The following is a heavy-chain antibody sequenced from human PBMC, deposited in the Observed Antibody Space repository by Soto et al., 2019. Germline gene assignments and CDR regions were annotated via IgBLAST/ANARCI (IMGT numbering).Heavy chain of an antibody. CDR3: AKTSPYYDFWSGYPCFDY. D-gene: IGHD3-3*01. CDR2: IYYSGST. J-gene: IGHJ4*02. Sequence: SETLSLTCTVSGGSISSSSYYWGWIRQPPGKGLEWIGSIYYSGSTYYNPSLKSRVTISVDTSKNQFSLKLSSVTAADTAVYYCAKTSPYYDFWSGYPCFDYWGQGTLVTVSS. CDR1: GGSISSSSYY. V-gene: IGHV4-39*01.